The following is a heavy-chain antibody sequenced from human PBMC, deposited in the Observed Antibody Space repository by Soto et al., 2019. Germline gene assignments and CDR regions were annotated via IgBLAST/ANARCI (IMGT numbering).Heavy chain of an antibody. D-gene: IGHD2-2*01. CDR1: GFTFSSYA. CDR2: ISGSGGST. V-gene: IGHV3-23*01. J-gene: IGHJ5*02. CDR3: AKDRTRSTSPYNWFDP. Sequence: PXVSLRLSCAASGFTFSSYAMSWVRQAPGKGLEWVSAISGSGGSTYYADSVKGRFTISRDNSKNTLYLQMNSLRAEDTAVYYCAKDRTRSTSPYNWFDPWGQGTLVTVSS.